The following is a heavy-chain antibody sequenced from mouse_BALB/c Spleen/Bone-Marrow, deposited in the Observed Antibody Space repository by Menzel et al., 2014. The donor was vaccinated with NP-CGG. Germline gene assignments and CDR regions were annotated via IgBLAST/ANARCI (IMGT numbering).Heavy chain of an antibody. J-gene: IGHJ2*01. Sequence: VQLQQSGGGLVQRGGSLILSCAASGFDFSRYWMSWVRQAPGKGLEWIGEINPESRTINYPASLKDKFIISRDNAKNTLYLRLNKVRSEDTALYYCARLDYYGYLIYWDQGTTPTISS. CDR2: INPESRTI. CDR3: ARLDYYGYLIY. CDR1: GFDFSRYW. D-gene: IGHD1-2*01. V-gene: IGHV4-1*02.